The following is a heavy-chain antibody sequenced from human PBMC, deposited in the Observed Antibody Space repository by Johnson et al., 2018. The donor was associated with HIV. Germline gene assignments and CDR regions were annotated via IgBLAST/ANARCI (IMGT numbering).Heavy chain of an antibody. V-gene: IGHV3-13*01. J-gene: IGHJ3*02. Sequence: VQLVESGGGLVQPGGSLRLSCAASGFIVSRYDMHWVRQPTGKGLEWVSDIDTTGDTYYPVSVKGRFTTSRENAKNSFYLQMNSLGAGDTAIDYCARRSMTSDGFDIWGQGTMVIVS. D-gene: IGHD2-8*01. CDR3: ARRSMTSDGFDI. CDR1: GFIVSRYD. CDR2: IDTTGDT.